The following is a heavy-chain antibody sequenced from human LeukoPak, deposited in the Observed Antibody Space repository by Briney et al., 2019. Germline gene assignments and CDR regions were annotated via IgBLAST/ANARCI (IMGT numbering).Heavy chain of an antibody. Sequence: GGSLRLSCKATGFTFSSFILTWVRQTPGKGLEWVSSITTDSNTVHYALSVKNRFTISRDDAKQTLYLKMNRLRADDTAVYYCGRGAWGVAAGNSNLWRGESWGRGIRGTV. J-gene: IGHJ5*02. D-gene: IGHD3-16*01. CDR3: GRGAWGVAAGNSNLWRGES. CDR1: GFTFSSFI. V-gene: IGHV3-21*01. CDR2: ITTDSNTV.